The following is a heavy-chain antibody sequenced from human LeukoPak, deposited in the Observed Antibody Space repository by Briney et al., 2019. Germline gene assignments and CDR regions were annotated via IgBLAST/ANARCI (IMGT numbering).Heavy chain of an antibody. V-gene: IGHV5-51*01. CDR2: IYPGDSDT. Sequence: GESLKISCKGSGYRFTSYWIGWVRQMPGKGLEWMGIIYPGDSDTRYSPSFQGQVTISADKSISTAYLQWSSLKASDTAMYYCARRVGSSSWYGVYYYMDVWGKGTTVTVSS. D-gene: IGHD6-13*01. CDR1: GYRFTSYW. J-gene: IGHJ6*03. CDR3: ARRVGSSSWYGVYYYMDV.